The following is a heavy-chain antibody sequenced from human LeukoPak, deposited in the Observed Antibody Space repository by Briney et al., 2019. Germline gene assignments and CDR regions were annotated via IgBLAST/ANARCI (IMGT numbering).Heavy chain of an antibody. CDR2: IYYSGST. J-gene: IGHJ4*02. CDR1: GGSISSSSYY. Sequence: SETLSLTYTVSGGSISSSSYYWGWIRQPPGKGLEWIGSIYYSGSTYYNPSLKSRVTISVDTSKNQFSLKLSSVTAADTAVYYCARAYGDPAAKDYWGQGTLVTVSS. CDR3: ARAYGDPAAKDY. V-gene: IGHV4-39*07. D-gene: IGHD2-2*01.